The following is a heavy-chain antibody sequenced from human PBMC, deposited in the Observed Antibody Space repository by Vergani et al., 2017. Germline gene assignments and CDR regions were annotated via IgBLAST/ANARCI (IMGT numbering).Heavy chain of an antibody. J-gene: IGHJ6*02. CDR3: AKANPRNNGHGYHYYYHAMDV. V-gene: IGHV3-23*01. D-gene: IGHD1-14*01. CDR1: GFTFNYYA. CDR2: ISGSGGST. Sequence: EVQLLESGGDLVQPGGSLRLSCAASGFTFNYYAMNWVRDAPGKGLEWVSGISGSGGSTYYAGSVKGRFTISRDSFKITLYLQMNSLSAGDTAVYYCAKANPRNNGHGYHYYYHAMDVWGQGTTVTVSS.